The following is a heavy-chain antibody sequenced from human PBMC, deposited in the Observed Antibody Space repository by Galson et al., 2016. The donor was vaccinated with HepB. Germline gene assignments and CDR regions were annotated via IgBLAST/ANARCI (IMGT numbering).Heavy chain of an antibody. D-gene: IGHD6-13*01. Sequence: SLRLSCAASGFPFSTYAMSWVRQAPGKGLEWVSTICSSDYSGDCTYYADSVKGRFTISRDNSRNTLYLQMNSLRGEDTAVYYCATYASWPDPWGPGTLVIVSS. V-gene: IGHV3-23*01. CDR3: ATYASWPDP. CDR2: ICSSDYSGDCT. J-gene: IGHJ5*02. CDR1: GFPFSTYA.